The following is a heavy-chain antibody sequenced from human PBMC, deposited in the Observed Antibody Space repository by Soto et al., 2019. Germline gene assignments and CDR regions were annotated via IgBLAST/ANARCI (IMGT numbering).Heavy chain of an antibody. D-gene: IGHD2-15*01. CDR3: ARYGDDMWLHGYCSGGSCYIMDV. CDR2: ISAYNGNT. J-gene: IGHJ6*02. CDR1: GYTFTSYG. V-gene: IGHV1-18*01. Sequence: QVQLVQSGAEVKKPGASVKVSCKASGYTFTSYGISWVRQAPGQGLEWMGWISAYNGNTNYAQKLQGRVTMTTDTSTSTAYMELRSRRSDDTAGYYCARYGDDMWLHGYCSGGSCYIMDVWGQGTTVTVSS.